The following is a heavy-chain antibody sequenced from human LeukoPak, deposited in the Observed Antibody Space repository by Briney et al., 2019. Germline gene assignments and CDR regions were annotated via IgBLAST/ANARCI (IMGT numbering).Heavy chain of an antibody. CDR1: GGSISSSSYY. CDR2: IYYSGST. D-gene: IGHD3-10*01. J-gene: IGHJ4*02. Sequence: SETLSLTCTVSGGSISSSSYYWGWIRQPPGKGLEWIGSIYYSGSTYYNPSLKSRVTISVDTSKNQFSLKLSSVTAADTAVYYCASSRGEGIDYWGQGTLVTVSS. V-gene: IGHV4-39*07. CDR3: ASSRGEGIDY.